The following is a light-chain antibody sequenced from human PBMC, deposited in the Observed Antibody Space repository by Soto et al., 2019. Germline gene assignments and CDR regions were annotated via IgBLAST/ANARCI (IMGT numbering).Light chain of an antibody. CDR1: NSDVGAYDY. V-gene: IGLV2-14*01. CDR2: EVS. CDR3: TSYNTISTPV. Sequence: QYLLSQPACVSGSPGQSISISCTGTNSDVGAYDYVSWCQQLPGKAPKLIISEVSNRPSGVSYRFSGSKSGNTASLTISGLHPEDEASYCCTSYNTISTPVFGTGTKVTVL. J-gene: IGLJ1*01.